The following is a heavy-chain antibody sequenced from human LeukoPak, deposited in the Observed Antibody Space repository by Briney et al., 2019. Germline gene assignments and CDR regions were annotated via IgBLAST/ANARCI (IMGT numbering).Heavy chain of an antibody. J-gene: IGHJ6*03. V-gene: IGHV1-8*01. CDR3: ARALAWGGSSYSYYYMDV. CDR1: GYTFSDYD. Sequence: ASVKVSCKASGYTFSDYDINWVRQATGQGLEWMGWINPNSGNAGYAQKFQGRVTMTRNTSISTAYMELSSLRSEATAVYYCARALAWGGSSYSYYYMDVWDKGTTVTVSS. CDR2: INPNSGNA. D-gene: IGHD1-26*01.